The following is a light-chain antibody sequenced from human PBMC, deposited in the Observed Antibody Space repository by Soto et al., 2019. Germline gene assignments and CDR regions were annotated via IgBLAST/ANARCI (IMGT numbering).Light chain of an antibody. Sequence: DIQMTQSPSTLSASVGDGVTITCRASQSISSWLAWYQHKPGKAPKVLIYDAYSLESGVPSRFSGSRSGTEFTLTISSLQPDDIATYYCQQYDTYWTFGQGTKVDIK. CDR1: QSISSW. CDR3: QQYDTYWT. J-gene: IGKJ1*01. CDR2: DAY. V-gene: IGKV1-5*01.